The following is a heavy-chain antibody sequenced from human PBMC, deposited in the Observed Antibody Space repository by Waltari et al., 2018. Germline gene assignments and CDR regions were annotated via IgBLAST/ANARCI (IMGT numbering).Heavy chain of an antibody. J-gene: IGHJ6*02. CDR3: AREEISPPGMDV. Sequence: QVQLQESGPGLVMPSGTLSLFCTVSGSSVISGNWWGWARQPPGKGLEWIGEIYHGGKSNDNPSLKSRVTISLDKSKNEFSLNLTSVTAADTATYYCAREEISPPGMDVWGRGTTVTVSS. CDR2: IYHGGKS. D-gene: IGHD3-3*01. CDR1: GSSVISGNW. V-gene: IGHV4-4*02.